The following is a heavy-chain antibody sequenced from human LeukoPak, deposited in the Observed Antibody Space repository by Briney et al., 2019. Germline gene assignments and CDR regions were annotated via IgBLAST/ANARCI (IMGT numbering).Heavy chain of an antibody. CDR3: ARDLNSRWWAFDI. J-gene: IGHJ3*02. D-gene: IGHD6-13*01. V-gene: IGHV4-39*07. Sequence: PSETLSLTCTVSDGSISSSSYYWGWIRQPPGKGMEWIGRIYYSGSTYYNPSLKSRVTISVDTSKKQFSLKLSSVTAADTAVYYCARDLNSRWWAFDIWGQGTMVTVSS. CDR1: DGSISSSSYY. CDR2: IYYSGST.